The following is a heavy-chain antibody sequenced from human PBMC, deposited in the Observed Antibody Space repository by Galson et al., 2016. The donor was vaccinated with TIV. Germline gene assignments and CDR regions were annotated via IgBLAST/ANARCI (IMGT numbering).Heavy chain of an antibody. CDR2: MSSNCVYL. Sequence: SLRLSCAASGFTFDDYGMHWVRQVLGKGLESVSGMSSNCVYLGYADSVKGRFTISRENAKSTLYLQMNSPRPDDTALYYCVKARGYSYGSPQGYYYGMDVWGQGTTVTVSS. CDR1: GFTFDDYG. J-gene: IGHJ6*02. CDR3: VKARGYSYGSPQGYYYGMDV. D-gene: IGHD5-18*01. V-gene: IGHV3-9*01.